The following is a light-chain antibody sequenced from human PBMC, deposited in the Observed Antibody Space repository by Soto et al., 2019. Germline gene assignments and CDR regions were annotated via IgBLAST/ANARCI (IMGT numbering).Light chain of an antibody. CDR1: SSDVGGYNY. CDR2: EVS. J-gene: IGLJ1*01. CDR3: SSYGGTSTRYV. V-gene: IGLV2-14*01. Sequence: QSALTQPASVSGSPGQSITISCTGTSSDVGGYNYVSWYQQHPGKAPKLMIYEVSNRPSGVSNRFSGSKSGNTASLTISGLEAGDEADYFCSSYGGTSTRYVFRTRTKLTVL.